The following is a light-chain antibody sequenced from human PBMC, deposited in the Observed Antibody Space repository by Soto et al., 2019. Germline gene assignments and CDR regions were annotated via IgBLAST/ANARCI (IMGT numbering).Light chain of an antibody. CDR1: SSNIGAGYD. CDR3: QSYDSSLSGVV. J-gene: IGLJ2*01. CDR2: GNS. Sequence: QPVLTQPPSVSGAPGQGVTISCTGSSSNIGAGYDVHWYQQLPETAPKLLIYGNSNRPSGVPDRFSGSKSGTSASLAITGLQAEDEADYYCQSYDSSLSGVVFGGGTKVTVL. V-gene: IGLV1-40*01.